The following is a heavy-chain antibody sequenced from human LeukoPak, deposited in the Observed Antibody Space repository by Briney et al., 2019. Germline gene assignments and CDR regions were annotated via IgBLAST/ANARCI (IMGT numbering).Heavy chain of an antibody. CDR3: ARETAMPSEWDYYYYMDV. V-gene: IGHV1-2*02. CDR2: INPNSGGT. Sequence: ASVKVSCKASGYTFTGYYMHWVRQAPGQGLEWMGWINPNSGGTNYAQKFQGRVTMTRDTSISTAYMELSRLRSDDTAVYYCARETAMPSEWDYYYYMDVWGKGTTVTVSS. D-gene: IGHD5-18*01. CDR1: GYTFTGYY. J-gene: IGHJ6*03.